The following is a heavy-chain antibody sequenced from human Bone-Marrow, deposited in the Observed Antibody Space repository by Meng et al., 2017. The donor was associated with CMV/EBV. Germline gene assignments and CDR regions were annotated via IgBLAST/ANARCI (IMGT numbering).Heavy chain of an antibody. J-gene: IGHJ3*02. V-gene: IGHV3-13*01. CDR1: GFTFSSYD. Sequence: GESLKISCAASGFTFSSYDMHWVRQATGKGLEWVSAIGTAGDTYYPDSVKGRFTISRDNSKDTLYLQMNSLRAEDTAVYYCARSTPDAFDIWGRGTMVTVSS. CDR3: ARSTPDAFDI. CDR2: IGTAGDT. D-gene: IGHD2-15*01.